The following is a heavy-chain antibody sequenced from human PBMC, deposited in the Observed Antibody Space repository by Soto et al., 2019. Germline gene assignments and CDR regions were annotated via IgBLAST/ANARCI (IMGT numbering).Heavy chain of an antibody. CDR3: ARVVPGAEAWFGP. Sequence: ASVKVSCETSGCTFSNYGITWVRQAPGQPLEWLGWISLYSDGTNYAQKFQGRVSMTTDTSTTTAYMELRSLRSDDTAVYYCARVVPGAEAWFGPWGQGTLVTVSS. CDR1: GCTFSNYG. V-gene: IGHV1-18*01. CDR2: ISLYSDGT. J-gene: IGHJ5*02. D-gene: IGHD2-2*01.